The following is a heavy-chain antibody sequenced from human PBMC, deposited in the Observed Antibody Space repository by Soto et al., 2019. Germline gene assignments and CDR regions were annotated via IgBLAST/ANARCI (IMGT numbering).Heavy chain of an antibody. J-gene: IGHJ3*02. Sequence: QVQLVESGGGVVQPGRSLRLSCAASGVTFSSYGMHWVRQAPGKGLEWVAVIWYDGSNKYYADSVKGRFTISRDNSKNTLYLQMNSLRAEDTAVYYCARGGETYAFDIWGQGTMVTVSS. D-gene: IGHD3-10*01. CDR2: IWYDGSNK. CDR3: ARGGETYAFDI. V-gene: IGHV3-33*01. CDR1: GVTFSSYG.